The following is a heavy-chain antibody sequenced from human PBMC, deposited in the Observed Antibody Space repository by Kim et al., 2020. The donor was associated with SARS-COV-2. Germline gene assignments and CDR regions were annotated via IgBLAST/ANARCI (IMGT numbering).Heavy chain of an antibody. CDR2: ITFDGTIK. D-gene: IGHD1-26*01. CDR1: GFTFSRYA. CDR3: VRPVGAVMATTLSVRLDY. Sequence: GGSLRLSCAASGFTFSRYAMHWVRQAPGKGLEWVALITFDGTIKNYADSVKGRFTISRDNSKNRLFLQMSSLRPDDTAVYYCVRPVGAVMATTLSVRLDYWGRGTLVTVSS. V-gene: IGHV3-30*04. J-gene: IGHJ4*02.